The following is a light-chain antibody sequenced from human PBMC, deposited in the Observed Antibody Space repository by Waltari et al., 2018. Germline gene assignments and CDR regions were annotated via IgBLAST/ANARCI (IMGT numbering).Light chain of an antibody. CDR1: QSVSSN. CDR2: AAS. J-gene: IGKJ2*01. Sequence: EIVMTQSPATLSVSPGERATLSCRASQSVSSNLAWYQQKPGQAPRLLIYAASTRATGIPARFSGSWSGTEFTLTISSLQSEDFAVYYCQQYNNWPIYTFGQGTRLEIK. CDR3: QQYNNWPIYT. V-gene: IGKV3-15*01.